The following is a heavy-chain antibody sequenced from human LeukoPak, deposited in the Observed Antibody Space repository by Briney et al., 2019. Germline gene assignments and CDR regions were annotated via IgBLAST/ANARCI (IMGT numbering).Heavy chain of an antibody. V-gene: IGHV1-2*02. CDR3: ARDGEYGTGSYYRGCFDY. D-gene: IGHD3-10*01. CDR1: GYTFTFYY. Sequence: GASVTVSFTASGYTFTFYYMHWVRQAPGQGLEWMGWINPNSGGTNYAQKFQGRVTMTRDTSISTAYMELSRLRSDDTAVYYCARDGEYGTGSYYRGCFDYWGQGTLVTVSS. J-gene: IGHJ4*02. CDR2: INPNSGGT.